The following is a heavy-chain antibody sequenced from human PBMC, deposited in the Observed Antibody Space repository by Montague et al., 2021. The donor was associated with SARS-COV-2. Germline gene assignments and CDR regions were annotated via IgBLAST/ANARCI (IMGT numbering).Heavy chain of an antibody. J-gene: IGHJ4*02. CDR1: DGSISSSNW. D-gene: IGHD2-15*01. CDR3: ARHYSATLPAVY. V-gene: IGHV4-59*08. CDR2: ISDSGST. Sequence: SETLSLTCAVSDGSISSSNWWNWVRQPPGKGLEWIGYISDSGSTNYNPSLTSRVTMSVDTSKNQFSLKVNSVTAADTAVYYCARHYSATLPAVYWGQGTLVTVSS.